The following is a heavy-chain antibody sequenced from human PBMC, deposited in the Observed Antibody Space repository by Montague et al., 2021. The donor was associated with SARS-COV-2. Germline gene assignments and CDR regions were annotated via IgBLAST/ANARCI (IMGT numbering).Heavy chain of an antibody. CDR3: ARGGGYSYGALDY. V-gene: IGHV4-34*01. Sequence: SETLSLTCVVYGGSFSGYYWSWIRQPPGKGLEWIGEINHSGSTNYNPSLKSRVTISVDTSKKQFSLGLNSVTAADTAVYYCARGGGYSYGALDYWGQGTLVTVSS. CDR1: GGSFSGYY. D-gene: IGHD5-18*01. J-gene: IGHJ4*02. CDR2: INHSGST.